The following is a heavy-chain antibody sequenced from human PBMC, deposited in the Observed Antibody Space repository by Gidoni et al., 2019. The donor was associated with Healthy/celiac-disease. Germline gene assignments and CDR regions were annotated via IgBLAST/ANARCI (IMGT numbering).Heavy chain of an antibody. CDR3: ARGGEQQLVQTYLVDY. CDR1: GFTFSSYS. Sequence: EVQLVESGGGLVKPGGSLRLSCAASGFTFSSYSMNWVRQAPGKGLEWVSSISSRSSYIYYADSGKGRFTISRDNAKNSLYRQMNSLRAEDTAVYYCARGGEQQLVQTYLVDYWGQGTLVTVSS. D-gene: IGHD6-13*01. V-gene: IGHV3-21*01. CDR2: ISSRSSYI. J-gene: IGHJ4*02.